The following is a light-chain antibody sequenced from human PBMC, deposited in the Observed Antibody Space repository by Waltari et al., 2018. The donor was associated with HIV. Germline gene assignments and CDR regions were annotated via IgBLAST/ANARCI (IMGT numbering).Light chain of an antibody. CDR3: QQYDNWPPIT. Sequence: EIVMTQSPATLSVSPGERATLSCRASQSVRSNLAWYQQRPGQAPRLLISGASTRATGVPARFSSSGSGTDFTLTISSLQSEDFAVYYCQQYDNWPPITFGQGTRLEIK. CDR1: QSVRSN. CDR2: GAS. V-gene: IGKV3-15*01. J-gene: IGKJ5*01.